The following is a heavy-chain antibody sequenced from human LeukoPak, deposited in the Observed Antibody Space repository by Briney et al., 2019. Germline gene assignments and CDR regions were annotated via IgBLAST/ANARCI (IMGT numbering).Heavy chain of an antibody. V-gene: IGHV3-21*01. Sequence: MAGGSLRLSCAASGFTFSSYSMNWVRQAPGKGLEWVSSISTSSSFLYYADSVKGRFTISRDIAKNSLYLQMNSLRAEDTAVYYLERTDKYNKFNDYYYRGTGAMVT. CDR2: ISTSSSFL. CDR1: GFTFSSYS. J-gene: IGHJ4*02. D-gene: IGHD1-1*01. CDR3: ERTDKYNKFNDYYY.